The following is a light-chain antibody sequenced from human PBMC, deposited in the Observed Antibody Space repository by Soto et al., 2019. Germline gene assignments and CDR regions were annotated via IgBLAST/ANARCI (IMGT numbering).Light chain of an antibody. CDR3: QQRRSWPPTIT. Sequence: DIQMTQSPSTLSASVGDRVTITCRASQSIGYWLAWYQQKPGKAPNLLIYAASSLETGVPSRFSGSGSGTEFTLTISSLEPEDFAVYYCQQRRSWPPTITFGQGTRLEIK. V-gene: IGKV1-5*01. CDR1: QSIGYW. CDR2: AAS. J-gene: IGKJ5*01.